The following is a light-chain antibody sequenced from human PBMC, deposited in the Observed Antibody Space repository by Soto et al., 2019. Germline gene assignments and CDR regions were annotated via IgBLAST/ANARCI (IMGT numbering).Light chain of an antibody. CDR2: AAS. CDR1: QDISHY. CDR3: QKYDSAPLT. Sequence: DIQMTQSPSSLSASVGDRVTITCRASQDISHYLAWYQQKPGKVPKLLIYAASTLQSGVPSRFSGSGSGTDFTLTISSPQPEDVATYYCQKYDSAPLTFGPGTKVHIK. V-gene: IGKV1-27*01. J-gene: IGKJ3*01.